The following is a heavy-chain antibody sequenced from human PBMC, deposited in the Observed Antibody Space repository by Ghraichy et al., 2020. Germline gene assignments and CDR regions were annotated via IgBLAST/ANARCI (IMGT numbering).Heavy chain of an antibody. CDR1: GGTFSNYA. Sequence: SVKVSCKTSGGTFSNYAISWVRQAPGQGLEWMGTIIPLFGTANYAQKFQARVTITADEATSTAYMELRSLRSEDTAVYYCARVPNYYDGSGRIYHYYGLDVWGQGTTVTVSS. J-gene: IGHJ6*02. V-gene: IGHV1-69*13. D-gene: IGHD3-22*01. CDR2: IIPLFGTA. CDR3: ARVPNYYDGSGRIYHYYGLDV.